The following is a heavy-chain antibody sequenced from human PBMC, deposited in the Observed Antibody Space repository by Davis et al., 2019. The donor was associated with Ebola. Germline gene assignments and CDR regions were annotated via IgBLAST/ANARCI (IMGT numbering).Heavy chain of an antibody. CDR1: GGSVSIATYY. CDR2: IYYSGST. Sequence: PSETLSLTCTVSGGSVSIATYYWSWIRQPPGKGLEWIGYIYYSGSTNYNPSLKSRVTISVDTSKNQFSLKLSSVTAADTAVYYCAREDRTGTTEVYNWFDPWGQGTLVTVSS. V-gene: IGHV4-61*01. CDR3: AREDRTGTTEVYNWFDP. D-gene: IGHD1-1*01. J-gene: IGHJ5*02.